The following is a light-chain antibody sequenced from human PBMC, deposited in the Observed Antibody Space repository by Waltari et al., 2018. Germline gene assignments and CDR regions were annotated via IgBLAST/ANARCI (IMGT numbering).Light chain of an antibody. CDR2: EVS. CDR3: SSYAGSSYV. V-gene: IGLV2-8*01. J-gene: IGLJ1*01. Sequence: QSALTQPPSASGSPGQSVTISCTGTSSDVGGYNYVSWYQQHPDKAPKLMIYEVSKRPSGVPDRFSGSKSGNTASLTVSGLQADDEADYYCSSYAGSSYVFGTGTKVTVL. CDR1: SSDVGGYNY.